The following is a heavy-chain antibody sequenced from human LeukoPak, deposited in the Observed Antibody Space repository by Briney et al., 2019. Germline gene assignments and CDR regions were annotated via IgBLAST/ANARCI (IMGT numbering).Heavy chain of an antibody. CDR3: ARINLVRGSYLDY. CDR2: IYYSGST. D-gene: IGHD3-10*01. J-gene: IGHJ4*02. V-gene: IGHV4-39*07. Sequence: RPSETLSLTCTVSGGSISSSSYYWGWIRQPPGKGLEWIGSIYYSGSTYYNPSLKSRITISVDTSKNQFSLRLSAVTAADTAVYYCARINLVRGSYLDYWGQGTLVTVSS. CDR1: GGSISSSSYY.